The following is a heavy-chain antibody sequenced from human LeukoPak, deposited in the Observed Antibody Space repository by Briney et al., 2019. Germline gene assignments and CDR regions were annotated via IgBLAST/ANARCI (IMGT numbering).Heavy chain of an antibody. CDR1: GFTFSCYS. J-gene: IGHJ4*02. CDR2: ISTSSSTI. D-gene: IGHD3-3*01. CDR3: AKVVLRFLEWYYFDY. Sequence: PGGSLRLSCAASGFTFSCYSMNWVRQAPGKGLEWVSYISTSSSTIYYADSVKGRFTISRDNSKNTLYLQMNSLRAEDTAVFYCAKVVLRFLEWYYFDYWGQGTLVTVSS. V-gene: IGHV3-48*01.